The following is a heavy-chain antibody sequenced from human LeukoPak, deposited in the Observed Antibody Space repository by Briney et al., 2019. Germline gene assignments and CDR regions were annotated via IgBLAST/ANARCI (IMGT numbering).Heavy chain of an antibody. Sequence: PSQTLSLTCPVSSGSISSGVYYWSWIRQHPGKGLEWIGYIYYSGSTYYNPSLKSRVTISVDTSKNQFSLKLSSVTAADTAVYYCARGAIRYFDWLLYYWGQGTLVTVSS. J-gene: IGHJ4*02. CDR2: IYYSGST. D-gene: IGHD3-9*01. CDR3: ARGAIRYFDWLLYY. V-gene: IGHV4-31*03. CDR1: SGSISSGVYY.